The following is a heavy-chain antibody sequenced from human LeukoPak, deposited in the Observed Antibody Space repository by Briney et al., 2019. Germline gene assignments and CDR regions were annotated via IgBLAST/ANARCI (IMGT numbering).Heavy chain of an antibody. D-gene: IGHD3-22*01. CDR3: ARDLYYYDSSGYFMSPYYYYMDV. CDR1: GGSISSGSYY. Sequence: SQTLSLTCTVSGGSISSGSYYWSWIRQPAGKGLEWIGRIYTSGSTNYNPSLKSRVTMSVDTSKNQFSLKLSSVTAADTAVYYCARDLYYYDSSGYFMSPYYYYMDVWGKGTTVTISS. J-gene: IGHJ6*03. CDR2: IYTSGST. V-gene: IGHV4-61*02.